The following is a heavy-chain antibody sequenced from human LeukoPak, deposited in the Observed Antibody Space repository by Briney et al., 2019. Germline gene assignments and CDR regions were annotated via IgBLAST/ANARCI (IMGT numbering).Heavy chain of an antibody. Sequence: GGSLRLSCAASGFTFSNYWMSWVRQAPGKGLQWVANIKQDGGEKYYVDSVKGRFTISRDNAKNSLYLQMNSLRAEDTAVYYCARDGGYSYLQTGNFDYWGQGTPVTVSS. CDR2: IKQDGGEK. V-gene: IGHV3-7*01. CDR1: GFTFSNYW. J-gene: IGHJ4*02. D-gene: IGHD5-18*01. CDR3: ARDGGYSYLQTGNFDY.